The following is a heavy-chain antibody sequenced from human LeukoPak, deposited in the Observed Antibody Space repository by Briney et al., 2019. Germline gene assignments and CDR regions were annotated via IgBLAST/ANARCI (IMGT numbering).Heavy chain of an antibody. D-gene: IGHD5-24*01. J-gene: IGHJ4*02. CDR1: GGSISSYY. CDR3: ARDGQGISFDY. V-gene: IGHV4-59*01. Sequence: KSSETLSLTCTVSGGSISSYYWSWIRQPPGKGLEWIGYIYYSGSTNYNPSLKSRVTISVDTSKNQFSLKLSSVTAADTAVYYCARDGQGISFDYWGQGTLVTVSS. CDR2: IYYSGST.